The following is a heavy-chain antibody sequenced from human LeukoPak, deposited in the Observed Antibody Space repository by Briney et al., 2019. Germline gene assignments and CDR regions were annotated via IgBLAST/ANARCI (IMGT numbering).Heavy chain of an antibody. CDR2: ISYDGSNK. Sequence: GGSLRLSCAASGFTFSSYGMHWVRQAPGKGLEWVAVISYDGSNKYYADSVKGRFTISRDNSKNTLYLQMNSLRAEDTAVYYCAKDRDGYNVGGYWGQGTLVTVSS. D-gene: IGHD5-24*01. CDR3: AKDRDGYNVGGY. CDR1: GFTFSSYG. V-gene: IGHV3-30*18. J-gene: IGHJ4*02.